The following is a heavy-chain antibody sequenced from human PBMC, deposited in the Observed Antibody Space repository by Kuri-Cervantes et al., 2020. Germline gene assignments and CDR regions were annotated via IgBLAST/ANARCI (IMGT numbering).Heavy chain of an antibody. CDR1: GFTFSSYV. J-gene: IGHJ4*02. D-gene: IGHD3-9*01. CDR3: ARYFAFEYFDY. Sequence: GESLKISCAASGFTFSSYVMTWVRQAPGKGLEWVSTISASGGSTYYADSVKGRFTISRDNAKNSLYLQMNSLRAEDTAVYYCARYFAFEYFDYWGQGTLVTVSS. CDR2: ISASGGST. V-gene: IGHV3-23*01.